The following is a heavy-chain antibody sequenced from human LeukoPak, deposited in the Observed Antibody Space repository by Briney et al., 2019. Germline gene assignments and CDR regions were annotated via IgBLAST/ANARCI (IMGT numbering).Heavy chain of an antibody. V-gene: IGHV4-34*01. D-gene: IGHD2-2*01. J-gene: IGHJ4*02. CDR2: INRSGST. CDR1: GGSFSGYY. Sequence: SETLSLTCAVYGGSFSGYYWSWIRQPPGKGLEWIGEINRSGSTNYNPSLKSRVTISVDTSKNQFSLKLSSVTAADTAVYYCARASIVVVPAALFDYWGQGTLVTVSS. CDR3: ARASIVVVPAALFDY.